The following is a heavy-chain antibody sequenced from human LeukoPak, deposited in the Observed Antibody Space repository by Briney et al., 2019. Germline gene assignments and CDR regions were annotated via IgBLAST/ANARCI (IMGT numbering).Heavy chain of an antibody. CDR3: ARDRVYCSGGSCYPEYYFDY. Sequence: GGSLRLSCAASGFTFSSYEMNWVRQAPGKGLEWVSYISSSGSTIYYADSVKGRFTISRDNSKNTLYLQMNSLRAEDTAVYYCARDRVYCSGGSCYPEYYFDYWGQGTLVTVSS. V-gene: IGHV3-48*03. CDR1: GFTFSSYE. D-gene: IGHD2-15*01. J-gene: IGHJ4*02. CDR2: ISSSGSTI.